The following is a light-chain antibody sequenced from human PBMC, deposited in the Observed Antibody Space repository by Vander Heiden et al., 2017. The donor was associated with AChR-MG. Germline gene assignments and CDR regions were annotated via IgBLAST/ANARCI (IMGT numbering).Light chain of an antibody. Sequence: QSALTQPASVSGSPGRSITIACTGTSSDVGSYNLVSWYQQHPGKAPKLMIYEVSKRPSGVSNRFSGSKSGNTASLTISGLQAEDEADYYCCSYAGSSTSLYVFGTGTKVTVI. CDR3: CSYAGSSTSLYV. CDR1: SSDVGSYNL. J-gene: IGLJ1*01. V-gene: IGLV2-23*02. CDR2: EVS.